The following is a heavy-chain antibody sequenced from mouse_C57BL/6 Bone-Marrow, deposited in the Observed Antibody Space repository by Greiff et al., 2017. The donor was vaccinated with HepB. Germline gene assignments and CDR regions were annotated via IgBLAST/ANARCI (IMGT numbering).Heavy chain of an antibody. CDR2: IDPSDSYT. D-gene: IGHD4-1*01. J-gene: IGHJ2*01. CDR1: GYTFTSYW. CDR3: AGPTGAFDY. Sequence: QVQLQQPGAELVRPGTSVKLSCKASGYTFTSYWMHWVKQRPGQGLEWIGVIDPSDSYTNYNQKFKGKATLTVDTSSSTAYMQLSSLTSEDSAVYYCAGPTGAFDYWGQGTTLTVSS. V-gene: IGHV1-59*01.